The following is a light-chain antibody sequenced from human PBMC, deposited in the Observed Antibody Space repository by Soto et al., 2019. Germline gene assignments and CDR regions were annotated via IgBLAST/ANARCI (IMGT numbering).Light chain of an antibody. CDR2: EVS. Sequence: QSALTQPPSASGSPGQSVTISCTGTSSDVGGYNYVSWYQQHPGKGPKLMIYEVSRRPSGVPDRFSGSKSGNTASLTVSGLQADDEADYYCSSSAGSNPLFGGGTQLTVL. CDR1: SSDVGGYNY. CDR3: SSSAGSNPL. J-gene: IGLJ2*01. V-gene: IGLV2-8*01.